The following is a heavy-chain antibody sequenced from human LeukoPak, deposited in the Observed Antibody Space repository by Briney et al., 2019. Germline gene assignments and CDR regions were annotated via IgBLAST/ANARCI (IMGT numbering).Heavy chain of an antibody. CDR3: VRSPIGASAY. D-gene: IGHD3-10*01. CDR2: ISPNNGDT. Sequence: VASVKVSCKPSGYTFTDSYLHWVRQAPGVGLQWMGWISPNNGDTKYAEDFQDRVTMTRDTSINTAYRELTGLTRDDTAVYYCVRSPIGASAYWGRGTLVTVSS. V-gene: IGHV1-2*02. J-gene: IGHJ4*02. CDR1: GYTFTDSY.